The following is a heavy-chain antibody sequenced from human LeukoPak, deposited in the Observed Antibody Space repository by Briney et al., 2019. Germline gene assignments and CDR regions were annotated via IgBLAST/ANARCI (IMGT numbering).Heavy chain of an antibody. CDR2: IDGDGSGT. Sequence: GGSLRLSCAASGFSFSNYWMHWVRQAPGKGLVWVSRIDGDGSGTIYADAVRGRFTISRDNAKNTVYLQMNSLRAEDTAVYYCARGGGYSYGSFDYWGQGTLVTVSS. CDR1: GFSFSNYW. CDR3: ARGGGYSYGSFDY. V-gene: IGHV3-74*01. D-gene: IGHD5-18*01. J-gene: IGHJ4*02.